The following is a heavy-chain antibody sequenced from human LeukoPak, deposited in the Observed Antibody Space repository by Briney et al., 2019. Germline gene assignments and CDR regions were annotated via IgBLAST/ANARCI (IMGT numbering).Heavy chain of an antibody. CDR1: GGSFRSGDYY. J-gene: IGHJ6*04. CDR2: IFYSGSA. V-gene: IGHV4-30-4*01. CDR3: ARIDYADYVLGGMDV. D-gene: IGHD4-17*01. Sequence: SETLSLTCTVSGGSFRSGDYYWNWIRQPPGKDLEWIGYIFYSGSAYYNPSLKSRVTISVDTSKNQFSLKLTSVTAADTAVYYCARIDYADYVLGGMDVWGKGTTVTVSS.